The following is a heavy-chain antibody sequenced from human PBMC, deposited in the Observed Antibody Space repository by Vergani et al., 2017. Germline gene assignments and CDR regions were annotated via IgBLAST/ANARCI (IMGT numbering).Heavy chain of an antibody. Sequence: QVQLVQSGAEVKKPGSSVKVSCKASGGTFSSYAISWVRQAPGQGLEWMGGLIPIFGTANYAQKFQGRVTITADESTSTAYMELSSLRSEDTAVYYCARDPYPRSLPAPAVGYWGQGSLVTVSS. D-gene: IGHD1-26*01. V-gene: IGHV1-69*01. CDR1: GGTFSSYA. CDR2: LIPIFGTA. J-gene: IGHJ4*02. CDR3: ARDPYPRSLPAPAVGY.